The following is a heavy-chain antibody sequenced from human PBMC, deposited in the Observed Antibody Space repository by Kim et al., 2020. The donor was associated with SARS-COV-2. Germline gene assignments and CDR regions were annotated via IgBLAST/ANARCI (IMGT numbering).Heavy chain of an antibody. Sequence: ASVKVSCKASGYTFTGYYMHWVRQAPGQGLEWMGRINPNSGGTNYAQKFQGRVTMTRDTSISTAYMELSRLRSDDTAVYYCARGCAIWGSYRSSWYFDLWGRGTLVTVSS. CDR2: INPNSGGT. CDR1: GYTFTGYY. D-gene: IGHD3-16*02. CDR3: ARGCAIWGSYRSSWYFDL. V-gene: IGHV1-2*06. J-gene: IGHJ2*01.